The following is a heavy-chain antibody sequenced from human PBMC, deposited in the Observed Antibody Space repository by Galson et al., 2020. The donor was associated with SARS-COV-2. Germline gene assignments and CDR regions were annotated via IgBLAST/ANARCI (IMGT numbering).Heavy chain of an antibody. J-gene: IGHJ5*02. CDR1: GYTLTGYY. CDR3: AGEYQLLPNWFDP. D-gene: IGHD2-2*01. Sequence: ASVKDSCKASGYTLTGYYMHRVRPAPGQGLEWMGRINPNSGGTNYAQKFQGRVTMTRDTSISTAYMELSRLRSDDTAVYYWAGEYQLLPNWFDPWGQGTLVTVSS. V-gene: IGHV1-2*06. CDR2: INPNSGGT.